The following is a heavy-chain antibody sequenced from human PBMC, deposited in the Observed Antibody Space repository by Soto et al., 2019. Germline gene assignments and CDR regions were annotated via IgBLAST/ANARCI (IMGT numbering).Heavy chain of an antibody. CDR3: ARGMIVVVITNYYYGMDV. V-gene: IGHV1-46*01. CDR1: GYTFTSYY. D-gene: IGHD3-22*01. J-gene: IGHJ6*02. Sequence: ASVKVSCKASGYTFTSYYMHWVRQAPGQGLEWMGIINPSGGSTSYAQKFQGRVTMTRDTSTSTVYMELSSLRSEDTAVYYCARGMIVVVITNYYYGMDVWGQGTTVTVSS. CDR2: INPSGGST.